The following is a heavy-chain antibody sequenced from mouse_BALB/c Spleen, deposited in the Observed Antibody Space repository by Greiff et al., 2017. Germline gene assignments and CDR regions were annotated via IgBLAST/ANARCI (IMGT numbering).Heavy chain of an antibody. CDR1: GFTFSSYT. J-gene: IGHJ4*01. D-gene: IGHD2-4*01. V-gene: IGHV5-6-4*01. Sequence: DVMLVESGGGLVKPGGSLKLSCAASGFTFSSYTMSWVRQTPEKRLEWVATISSGGSYTYYPDSVKGRFTISRDNAKNTLYLQMSSLKSEDTAMYYCTRVYYDYGYAMDYWGQGTSVTVSS. CDR2: ISSGGSYT. CDR3: TRVYYDYGYAMDY.